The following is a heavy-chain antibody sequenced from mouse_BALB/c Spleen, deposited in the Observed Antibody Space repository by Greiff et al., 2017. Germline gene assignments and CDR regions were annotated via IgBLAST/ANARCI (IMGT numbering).Heavy chain of an antibody. CDR2: ISSGSSTI. J-gene: IGHJ4*01. Sequence: EVKVVESGGGLVQPGGSRKLSCAASGFTFSSFGMHWVRQAPEKGLEWVAYISSGSSTIYYADTVKGRFTISRDNPKNTLFLQMTSLRSEDTAMYYCASRGTQGWGYWGQGTSVTVSS. CDR3: ASRGTQGWGY. D-gene: IGHD1-1*02. V-gene: IGHV5-17*02. CDR1: GFTFSSFG.